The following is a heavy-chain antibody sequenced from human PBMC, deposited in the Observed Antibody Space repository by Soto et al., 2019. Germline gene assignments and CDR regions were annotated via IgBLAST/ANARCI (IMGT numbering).Heavy chain of an antibody. V-gene: IGHV4-59*12. CDR3: PRLFPRYSSSWYVNYYGMDA. CDR1: GGSITSYH. D-gene: IGHD6-13*01. CDR2: TSYTGNT. Sequence: SETLSLTCIVSGGSITSYHWSWIRQFPGKGLEWIAYTSYTGNTNYNPSLQSRVTISVDTSKNQFSLKLTSVTAADTAVYYCPRLFPRYSSSWYVNYYGMDAWGQGTTVTVSS. J-gene: IGHJ6*02.